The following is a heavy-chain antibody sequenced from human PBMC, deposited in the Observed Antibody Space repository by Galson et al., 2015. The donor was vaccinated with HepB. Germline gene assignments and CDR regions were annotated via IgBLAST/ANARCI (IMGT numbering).Heavy chain of an antibody. CDR3: ARGGGIVGATAQQTDLDY. Sequence: SVKVSCKASGYTFTTYTIHWVRQAPGQRLEWMGWINTGNGNTRYSQKFQARVTITRDTSANTAYMELSGLRFEDTAVYYCARGGGIVGATAQQTDLDYWGQGTLVTVSS. CDR2: INTGNGNT. J-gene: IGHJ4*02. V-gene: IGHV1-3*04. CDR1: GYTFTTYT. D-gene: IGHD1-26*01.